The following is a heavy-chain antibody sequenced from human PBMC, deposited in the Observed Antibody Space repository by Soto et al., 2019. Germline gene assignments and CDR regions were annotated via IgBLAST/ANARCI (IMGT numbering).Heavy chain of an antibody. V-gene: IGHV6-1*01. CDR3: ARAGYSSGCYTWFDP. Sequence: SQTLSLTCAISGDSVSSNSAAWNWIRQSPSRGLEWLGRTCYSAKWYNDYAVSLKRRITITQDPSKDQFSLQLNSVTPEDTAVYYCARAGYSSGCYTWFDPWGQGTLLTVSS. CDR2: TCYSAKWYN. CDR1: GDSVSSNSAA. J-gene: IGHJ5*02. D-gene: IGHD6-19*01.